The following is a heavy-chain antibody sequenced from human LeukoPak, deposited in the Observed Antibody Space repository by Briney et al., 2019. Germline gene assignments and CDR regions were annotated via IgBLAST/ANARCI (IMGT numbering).Heavy chain of an antibody. Sequence: NPSATLSLTCTVSGGSISSYYWSWIRQPPGKGLEWIGYIYYSGSTNYNPSLKSRVTISVDTSKNQFSLKLSSVTAADTAVYYCAREGDSSSPYYFDYWGQGTLVTVSS. CDR1: GGSISSYY. CDR3: AREGDSSSPYYFDY. J-gene: IGHJ4*02. CDR2: IYYSGST. D-gene: IGHD6-13*01. V-gene: IGHV4-59*01.